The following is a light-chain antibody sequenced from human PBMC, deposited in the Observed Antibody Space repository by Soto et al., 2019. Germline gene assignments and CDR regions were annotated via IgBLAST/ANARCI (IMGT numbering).Light chain of an antibody. Sequence: DIQMTQSPSTLSTSVGDRVTITCRASQSINNWLAWYQQKPGKAPKFLIYDASNLESGVPSRFSGSASGTEVTLTISSLQSDDFATYYCQQYDNYPLTFGVGTKVDI. CDR3: QQYDNYPLT. J-gene: IGKJ4*01. CDR1: QSINNW. CDR2: DAS. V-gene: IGKV1-5*01.